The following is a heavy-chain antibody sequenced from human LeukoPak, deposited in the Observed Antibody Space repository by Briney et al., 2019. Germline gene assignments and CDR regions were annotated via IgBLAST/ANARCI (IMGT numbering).Heavy chain of an antibody. CDR1: GGSFSGYY. CDR3: ARLPRPDDYGDYIVGY. J-gene: IGHJ4*02. V-gene: IGHV4-34*01. D-gene: IGHD4-17*01. Sequence: PSETLSLTCAVYGGSFSGYYWSWIRQPPGMGLEWIGEINHSGSTNYNPSLKSRVTISVDTSKNQFSLKLSSVTAADTAVYYCARLPRPDDYGDYIVGYWGQGTLVTVSS. CDR2: INHSGST.